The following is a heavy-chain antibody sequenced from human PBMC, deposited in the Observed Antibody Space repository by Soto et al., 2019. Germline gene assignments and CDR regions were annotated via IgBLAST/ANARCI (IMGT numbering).Heavy chain of an antibody. V-gene: IGHV3-23*01. CDR2: LSDSGDSI. CDR3: AKVSSSWYAGPFDY. J-gene: IGHJ4*02. D-gene: IGHD6-13*01. Sequence: PGGSLRLSCTASGFTFSSHAMTWVRQAPGKGLEWVSGLSDSGDSIYYADSVKGRFTIYRDNSMNTLYLQMNTLRVEDTAVYYCAKVSSSWYAGPFDYWGQGTLVT. CDR1: GFTFSSHA.